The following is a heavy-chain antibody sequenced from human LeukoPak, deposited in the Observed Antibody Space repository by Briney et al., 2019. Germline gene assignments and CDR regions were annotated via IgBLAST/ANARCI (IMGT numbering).Heavy chain of an antibody. J-gene: IGHJ3*02. CDR2: IYYIGTT. D-gene: IGHD3-22*01. CDR3: ARRGYYDDSGFRNDAFDI. Sequence: WVRQPPGKGLEWIGYIYYIGTTNYNPSLKSRVTISVDTSKNQFSLKLSSVTAADTAVYYCARRGYYDDSGFRNDAFDIWGQGTMATVSS. V-gene: IGHV4-59*08.